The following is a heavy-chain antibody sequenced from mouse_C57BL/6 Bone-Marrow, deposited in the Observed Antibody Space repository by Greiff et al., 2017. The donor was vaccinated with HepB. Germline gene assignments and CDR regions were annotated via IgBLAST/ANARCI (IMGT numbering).Heavy chain of an antibody. Sequence: VQLQQSGAELAKPGASVKLSCKASGYTFTSYWMHWVKQRPGQGLEWIGYINPSSGYTKYNQKFKDKATLTADKSSSTAYMQLRSLTYEDSAVYYCARGFITTVGAMDDWGQGTSVTVSS. J-gene: IGHJ4*01. V-gene: IGHV1-7*01. D-gene: IGHD1-1*01. CDR2: INPSSGYT. CDR1: GYTFTSYW. CDR3: ARGFITTVGAMDD.